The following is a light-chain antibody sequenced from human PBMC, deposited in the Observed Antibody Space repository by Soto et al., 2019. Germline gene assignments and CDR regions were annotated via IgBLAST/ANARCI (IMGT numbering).Light chain of an antibody. V-gene: IGLV7-46*01. CDR3: LLSVSGAYVV. CDR2: DTN. J-gene: IGLJ2*01. Sequence: QTVVTQEPSLTVSPGGTVTLTCGSNTGAVTSAHYAYWFQQKPGQAPRTLIYDTNNKHSWTPARSSCSLLGFKAALTLSGAEAEDEADYCRLLSVSGAYVVFVGGTKQTVL. CDR1: TGAVTSAHY.